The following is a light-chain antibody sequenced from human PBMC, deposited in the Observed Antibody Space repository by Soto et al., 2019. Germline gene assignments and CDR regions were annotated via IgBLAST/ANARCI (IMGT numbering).Light chain of an antibody. J-gene: IGLJ3*02. CDR1: NSNIRRNY. CDR3: ATWDNTLSVEV. Sequence: QSVLTQPPSVSAAPGQKVTISCFGSNSNIRRNYVSWYQQLPGTAPKLLIYGNNNRHSGITDRISGSKSGTSATLGITGLQPGDEADYYCATWDNTLSVEVFGGGTKLTVL. V-gene: IGLV1-51*01. CDR2: GNN.